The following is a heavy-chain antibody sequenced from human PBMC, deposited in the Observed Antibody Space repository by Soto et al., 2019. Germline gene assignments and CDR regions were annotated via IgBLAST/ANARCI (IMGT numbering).Heavy chain of an antibody. CDR1: GGSFSGYF. Sequence: LSLTCAVYGGSFSGYFWSWLRQPPGKGLEWLAEANDRGSRNYNPSLKGRISISVDTSKNQFSLKLSPVTAADTAVYYCVRHRNSRGSWYWIDPWGQGTLVTVSS. D-gene: IGHD6-13*01. CDR2: ANDRGSR. J-gene: IGHJ5*02. CDR3: VRHRNSRGSWYWIDP. V-gene: IGHV4-34*01.